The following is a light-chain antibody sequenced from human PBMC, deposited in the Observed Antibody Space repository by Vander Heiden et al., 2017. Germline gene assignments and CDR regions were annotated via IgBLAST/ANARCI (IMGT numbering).Light chain of an antibody. CDR2: LVA. CDR1: QSLLYSNGYTY. Sequence: IVMTQSPLSLPVTPGEPASISCRSSQSLLYSNGYTYLDWYVQKPGQSPQLLMYLVAIRASGVPDRFSGSGSGTDFTLKISRVEAEDVGVYYCMQALETPLTFGGGTKVEIK. CDR3: MQALETPLT. J-gene: IGKJ4*01. V-gene: IGKV2-28*01.